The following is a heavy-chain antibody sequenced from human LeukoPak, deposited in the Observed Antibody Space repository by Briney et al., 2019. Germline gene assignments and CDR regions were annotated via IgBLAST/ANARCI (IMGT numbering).Heavy chain of an antibody. CDR2: LFSSSSYI. D-gene: IGHD3-3*02. CDR1: GFTFSSYS. Sequence: GAPRPSFAPPGFTFSSYSMKWVRPAPGEGAGVVSSLFSSSSYIYYADSMKGRFTISRDNAKNSLYLQMNSLRAEDTAVYYCARDHFWSGYYTPWFDPWGQGTLVTVSS. J-gene: IGHJ5*02. CDR3: ARDHFWSGYYTPWFDP. V-gene: IGHV3-21*01.